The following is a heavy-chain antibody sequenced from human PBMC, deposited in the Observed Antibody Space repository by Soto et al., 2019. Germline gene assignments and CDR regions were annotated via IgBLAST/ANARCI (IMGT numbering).Heavy chain of an antibody. Sequence: SETLSLTCTVSGGSISSYYWSWIRQPPGKGLEWIGYIYYSGSTNYNPSLKSRVTISVDTSKNQFSLKLSSVTAADTAVYYCARVTGGWLQLGFDYWGQGTLVTVSS. J-gene: IGHJ4*02. CDR2: IYYSGST. CDR1: GGSISSYY. CDR3: ARVTGGWLQLGFDY. D-gene: IGHD5-12*01. V-gene: IGHV4-59*01.